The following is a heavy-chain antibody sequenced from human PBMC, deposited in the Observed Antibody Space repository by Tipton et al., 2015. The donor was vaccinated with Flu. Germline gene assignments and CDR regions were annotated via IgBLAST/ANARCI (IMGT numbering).Heavy chain of an antibody. CDR3: ARGREVLRFLEKNYYYMDV. D-gene: IGHD3-3*01. J-gene: IGHJ6*03. CDR1: GDSVSSNSAA. Sequence: GLVKPSQTLSLTCAISGDSVSSNSAAWNWIRQSPSRGLEWLGRTYYRSKWYNDYTVSVKSRITINPDTSKNQFSLQLNSVTPEDTAVYYCARGREVLRFLEKNYYYMDVWGKGTTVTVSS. V-gene: IGHV6-1*01. CDR2: TYYRSKWYN.